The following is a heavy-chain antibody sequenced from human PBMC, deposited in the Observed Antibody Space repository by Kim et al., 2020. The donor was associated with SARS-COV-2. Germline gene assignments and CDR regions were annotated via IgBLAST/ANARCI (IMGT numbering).Heavy chain of an antibody. CDR3: ARDGFSDY. D-gene: IGHD3-10*01. V-gene: IGHV3-21*01. J-gene: IGHJ4*02. Sequence: SYIYYADSVKGRLTISRDNAKNSLYLQMNSLRAEDTAVYYCARDGFSDYWGQGTLVTVSS. CDR2: SYI.